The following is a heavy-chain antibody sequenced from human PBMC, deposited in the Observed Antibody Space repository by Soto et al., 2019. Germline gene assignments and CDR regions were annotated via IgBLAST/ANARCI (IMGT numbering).Heavy chain of an antibody. CDR3: ASQTRRLRSLDY. CDR2: IYYSGST. CDR1: GGSISSSSYY. D-gene: IGHD3-10*01. Sequence: QLQLQESGPGLVKPSETLSLTCTVSGGSISSSSYYWGWIRQPPGKGLEWIGSIYYSGSTYYNPSLKSRVTISVDTSKNQFSLKLSSVAAADTAVYYCASQTRRLRSLDYWGQGTLVTVSS. J-gene: IGHJ4*02. V-gene: IGHV4-39*01.